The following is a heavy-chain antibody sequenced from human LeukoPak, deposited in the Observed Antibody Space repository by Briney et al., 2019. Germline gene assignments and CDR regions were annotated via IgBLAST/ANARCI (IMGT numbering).Heavy chain of an antibody. CDR1: GVSISSGTYY. J-gene: IGHJ4*02. CDR2: IYSTGRV. CDR3: ARASETAMITL. D-gene: IGHD5-18*01. Sequence: TSETLSLTCTVSGVSISSGTYYWTWIRQPAGKGLEWIGRIYSTGRVNYNPSLKSRVTMLLDTSKNHISLKLTSVTAADTAIYFCARASETAMITLWGQGTLVTVSS. V-gene: IGHV4-61*02.